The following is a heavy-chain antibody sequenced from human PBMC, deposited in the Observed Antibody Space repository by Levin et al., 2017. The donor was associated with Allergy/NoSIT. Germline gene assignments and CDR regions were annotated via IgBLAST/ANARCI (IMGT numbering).Heavy chain of an antibody. Sequence: GESLKISCAASGFTFDDFAIHWVRQAPGKGLEWVSLINWDGGSTYYADSVRGRFTISRDNSKNSLYLQMNSLRPDDTAFYYCAKDSGASGSGPYYYYGLDVWGQGTAVTVSS. V-gene: IGHV3-43D*04. J-gene: IGHJ6*02. CDR2: INWDGGST. CDR3: AKDSGASGSGPYYYYGLDV. CDR1: GFTFDDFA. D-gene: IGHD2-15*01.